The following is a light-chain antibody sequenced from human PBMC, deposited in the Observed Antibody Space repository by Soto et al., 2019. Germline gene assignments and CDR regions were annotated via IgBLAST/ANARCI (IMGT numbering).Light chain of an antibody. Sequence: QSALTQPASVSGSPGQSITISCTGTSSDVGSYNLVSWYQQHPGKAPKLMIYEVTKRPSGVSNRFSGSKSGNTASLTISGLQAEDEADYYCCYYAGSSTVYVFGTGNKVTGL. CDR1: SSDVGSYNL. V-gene: IGLV2-23*02. CDR3: CYYAGSSTVYV. J-gene: IGLJ1*01. CDR2: EVT.